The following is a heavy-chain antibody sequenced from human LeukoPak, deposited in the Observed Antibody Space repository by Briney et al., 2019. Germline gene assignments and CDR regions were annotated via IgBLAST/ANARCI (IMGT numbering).Heavy chain of an antibody. Sequence: PSETLSLTCDVSGGPFRAFYWSWIRQPPGKGLEWIGEINHSGSTNYNPSLKSRVTISVDTSKNQFSLKLSSVTAADTAVYYCARGRLGSSSFWGQGTLVTVSS. J-gene: IGHJ4*02. CDR1: GGPFRAFY. D-gene: IGHD3-3*01. CDR2: INHSGST. CDR3: ARGRLGSSSF. V-gene: IGHV4-34*01.